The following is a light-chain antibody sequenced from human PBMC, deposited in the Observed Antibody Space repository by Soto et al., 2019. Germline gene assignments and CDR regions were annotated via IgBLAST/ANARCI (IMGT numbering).Light chain of an antibody. J-gene: IGKJ1*01. CDR3: QQYDSSPRT. CDR2: ATS. CDR1: RNVSIY. Sequence: EIPLTQSPSYLAASVGDRLTLTCRASRNVSIYLNWYQHKPGKGPTLLIHATSNLQIGVPSRFSGSGSGTEFTLTISSLEPEDFAVYYCQQYDSSPRTFGQGTKVDIK. V-gene: IGKV1-39*01.